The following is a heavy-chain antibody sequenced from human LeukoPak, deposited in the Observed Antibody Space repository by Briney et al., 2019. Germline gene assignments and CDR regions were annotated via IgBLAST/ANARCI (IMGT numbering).Heavy chain of an antibody. J-gene: IGHJ4*02. V-gene: IGHV3-30*18. CDR1: GGSISGYY. Sequence: LSLTCTVSGGSISGYYWSWVRQAPGKGLEWVAVISYDGSNKYYADSVKGRFTISRDNSKNTLYLQMNSLRAEDTAVYYCAKDPKSSGWLYYFDYWGQGTLVTVSS. CDR2: ISYDGSNK. D-gene: IGHD6-19*01. CDR3: AKDPKSSGWLYYFDY.